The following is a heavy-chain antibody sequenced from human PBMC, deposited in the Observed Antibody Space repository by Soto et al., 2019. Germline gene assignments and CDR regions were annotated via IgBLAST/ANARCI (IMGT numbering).Heavy chain of an antibody. CDR1: GGSVSTDIAA. V-gene: IGHV6-1*01. D-gene: IGHD1-7*01. CDR2: TLYRSSKWYN. CDR3: ARDAAPTLNYPHGMDV. J-gene: IGHJ6*01. Sequence: SQTLSLTCAISGGSVSTDIAAWSCIRQSPSRGLEWLGRTLYRSSKWYNEYAVSVKSRMTINPDTSKNQFSLQLNSVTPEDTAVYYCARDAAPTLNYPHGMDVWGQGTPVTVSS.